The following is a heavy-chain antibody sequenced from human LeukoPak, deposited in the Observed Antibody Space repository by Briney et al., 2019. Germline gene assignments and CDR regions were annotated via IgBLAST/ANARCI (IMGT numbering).Heavy chain of an antibody. CDR2: ISGSSSFI. CDR1: EVTFSSYS. D-gene: IGHD6-13*01. Sequence: GGSLRLSCAASEVTFSSYSMNWVRQAPGKGLEWVSSISGSSSFIYYADSVRGRFTISRDNAKSSLYLQMDSLRAEDTAVYYCARRPIASTDYYYFLDVWGKGTTVTVSS. V-gene: IGHV3-21*01. J-gene: IGHJ6*03. CDR3: ARRPIASTDYYYFLDV.